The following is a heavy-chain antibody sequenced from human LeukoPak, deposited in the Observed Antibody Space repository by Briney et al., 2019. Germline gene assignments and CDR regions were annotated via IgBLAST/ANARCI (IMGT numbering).Heavy chain of an antibody. CDR3: AKSAGDYYDSSGFQGVFDY. CDR1: GFTFDDYA. CDR2: ISRNSGSI. D-gene: IGHD3-22*01. Sequence: GGSLRLSCAASGFTFDDYAMHWVRQAPGKGLEWVSGISRNSGSIGYADSVKGRFTISRDNAKNSLYLQMNSLRAEDTALYYCAKSAGDYYDSSGFQGVFDYWGQGTLVTVSS. J-gene: IGHJ4*02. V-gene: IGHV3-9*01.